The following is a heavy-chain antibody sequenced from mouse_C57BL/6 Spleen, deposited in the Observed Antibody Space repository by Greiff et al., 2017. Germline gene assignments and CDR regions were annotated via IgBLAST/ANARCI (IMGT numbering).Heavy chain of an antibody. J-gene: IGHJ2*01. D-gene: IGHD2-2*01. V-gene: IGHV10-1*01. CDR2: IRSKSNNYAT. CDR1: GFSFNTYA. CDR3: VREGGSTMVTFDY. Sequence: EVQVVESGAGLVQPKGSLKLSCAASGFSFNTYAMNWVRPAPGKGLEWVARIRSKSNNYATYYADSVKDRFTISRDYSESMLYLQMNNLKTEDTAMYYCVREGGSTMVTFDYWGQGTTLTVSS.